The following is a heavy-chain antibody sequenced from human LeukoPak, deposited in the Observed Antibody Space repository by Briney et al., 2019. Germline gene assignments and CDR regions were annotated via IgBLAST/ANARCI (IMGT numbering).Heavy chain of an antibody. J-gene: IGHJ4*02. D-gene: IGHD6-19*01. CDR1: GFTFDDYA. V-gene: IGHV3-21*01. CDR2: ISSSSSYI. Sequence: PGGSLRLSCAASGFTFDDYAMHWVRQAPGKGLEWVSSISSSSSYIYYADSVKGRFTISRDNAKNSLYLQMNSLRAEDTAVYYCARGIAVAGTDYWGQGTLVTVSS. CDR3: ARGIAVAGTDY.